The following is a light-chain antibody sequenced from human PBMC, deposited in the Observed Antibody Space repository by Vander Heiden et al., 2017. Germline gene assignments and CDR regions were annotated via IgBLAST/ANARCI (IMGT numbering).Light chain of an antibody. CDR3: NSRDSSGNHLV. J-gene: IGLJ3*02. CDR2: GKN. CDR1: SLTSYY. Sequence: SSELTQDPAVSVALGQTVRITCQGDSLTSYYASWYRQKPGQAPVLVIYGKNNRPSGIPDRFSGSSSGNTASLTITGAQAEDEADYYCNSRDSSGNHLVFGGGTKLTVL. V-gene: IGLV3-19*01.